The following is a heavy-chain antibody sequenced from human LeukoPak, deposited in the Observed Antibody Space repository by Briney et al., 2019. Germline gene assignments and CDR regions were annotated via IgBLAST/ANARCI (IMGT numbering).Heavy chain of an antibody. CDR3: ARDITYITMVRGVATYFDY. D-gene: IGHD3-10*01. Sequence: ASVKVSCKASGYTFNSYGISWVRQAPGQGLEWTGSISGYDGNTNYAQKLQGRVTMTTDTSTSTAYMELRSLRSDDTAVYYCARDITYITMVRGVATYFDYWAREPWSPSPQ. V-gene: IGHV1-18*01. J-gene: IGHJ4*02. CDR2: ISGYDGNT. CDR1: GYTFNSYG.